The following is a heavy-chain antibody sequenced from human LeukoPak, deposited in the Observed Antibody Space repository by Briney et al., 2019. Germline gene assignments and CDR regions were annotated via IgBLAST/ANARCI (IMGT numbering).Heavy chain of an antibody. J-gene: IGHJ4*02. CDR2: IKQDGSEK. Sequence: GGSLRLSCAVSGFTFSTYWMSWVRQAPGKGLEWVANIKQDGSEKYYVDSVKGRFTISRDNAENSLYLQMNSLRAEDTAVYYCARDFGESIPLFDYWGQGTLVTVSS. D-gene: IGHD3-16*01. CDR1: GFTFSTYW. CDR3: ARDFGESIPLFDY. V-gene: IGHV3-7*01.